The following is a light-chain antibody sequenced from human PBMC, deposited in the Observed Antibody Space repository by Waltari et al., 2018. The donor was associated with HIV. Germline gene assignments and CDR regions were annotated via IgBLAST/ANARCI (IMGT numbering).Light chain of an antibody. J-gene: IGKJ3*01. CDR2: DAS. CDR3: QQSYSYPLT. CDR1: QPVTNK. Sequence: DIQMSQSPYPLSASVGDSVTITCRASQPVTNKVKWYQQKPGKAPKLLIDDASTLQGGVPSRFRGGGSGTHFTLTITSVQPDDYATYFCQQSYSYPLTFGPGTKVDV. V-gene: IGKV1-39*01.